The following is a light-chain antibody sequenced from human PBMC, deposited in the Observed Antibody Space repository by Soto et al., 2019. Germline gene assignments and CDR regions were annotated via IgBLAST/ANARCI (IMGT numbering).Light chain of an antibody. J-gene: IGKJ1*01. CDR3: QHYNNWPRT. CDR1: QSVSSN. V-gene: IGKV3-15*01. CDR2: GAS. Sequence: EIVMXQXPXXLSVSPGERATLSCRASQSVSSNLAWYQQKPGQAPRLLIYGASTRATGIPARFSGSGSGTEFTLTISSLQSEDFAVYYCQHYNNWPRTFGQGTKVEIK.